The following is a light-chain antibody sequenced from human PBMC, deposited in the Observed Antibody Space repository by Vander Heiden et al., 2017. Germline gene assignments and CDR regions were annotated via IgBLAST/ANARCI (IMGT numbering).Light chain of an antibody. V-gene: IGKV1-39*01. Sequence: DIQMTQSPSSLSASVGDRVTITCRASQSISSYLNWYQQKPGKAPKLLIYAASRLQSGVPSRFSGSGSGTDFTLTISSLQPEDFATYYCQQSYSTSFGPGTKVDIK. J-gene: IGKJ3*01. CDR1: QSISSY. CDR3: QQSYSTS. CDR2: AAS.